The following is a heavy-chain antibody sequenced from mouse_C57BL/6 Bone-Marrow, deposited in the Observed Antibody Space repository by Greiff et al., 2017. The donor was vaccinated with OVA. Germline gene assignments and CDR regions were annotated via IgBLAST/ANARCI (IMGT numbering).Heavy chain of an antibody. CDR2: IYPGNSDT. J-gene: IGHJ1*03. Sequence: VQLKESGAELARPGASVKMSCKASGYTFTSYTMHWVKQRPGQGLEWIGAIYPGNSDTSYNQKFKGKAKLTAVTSASTAYMELSSLTNEDSAVYYCTRGIRSYWYFDVWGTGTTVTVSS. CDR3: TRGIRSYWYFDV. CDR1: GYTFTSYT. V-gene: IGHV1-5*01.